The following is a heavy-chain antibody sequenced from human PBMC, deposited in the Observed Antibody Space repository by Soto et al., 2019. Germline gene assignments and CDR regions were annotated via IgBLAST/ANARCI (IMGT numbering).Heavy chain of an antibody. J-gene: IGHJ4*02. CDR2: ISGSGGST. Sequence: GSLRLSCAASGFTFSSYAMSWVRQAPGKGLEWVSAISGSGGSTYYADSVKGRFTISRDNSKNTLYLQMNSLRAEDTAVYYCAKVLGVSSSWYLGVDYWGQGTLVTVSS. V-gene: IGHV3-23*01. CDR3: AKVLGVSSSWYLGVDY. D-gene: IGHD6-13*01. CDR1: GFTFSSYA.